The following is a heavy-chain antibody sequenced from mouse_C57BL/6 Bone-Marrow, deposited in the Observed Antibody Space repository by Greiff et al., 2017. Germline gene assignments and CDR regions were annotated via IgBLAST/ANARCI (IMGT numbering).Heavy chain of an antibody. CDR2: ISGGGGNT. J-gene: IGHJ2*01. D-gene: IGHD4-1*01. CDR3: SRLTGPYSFDY. CDR1: GFTFSSYT. Sequence: EVHLVESGGGLVKPGGSLKLSCAASGFTFSSYTMSWVRQTPEKRLEWVATISGGGGNTYYPDSVKGRFTISRDNAKNTLYLQMSSLRSEDTALYYCSRLTGPYSFDYWGQGTTLTVSS. V-gene: IGHV5-9*01.